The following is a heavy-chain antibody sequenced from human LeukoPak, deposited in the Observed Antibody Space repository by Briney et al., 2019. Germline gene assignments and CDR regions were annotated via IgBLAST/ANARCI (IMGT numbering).Heavy chain of an antibody. CDR2: IKSKSDGGTI. Sequence: PGGSLRLSCGGSGFTFSDAWMSWVRQAPGKGLEWVGRIKSKSDGGTIDYAAPVKGRFTISRDDSTNPLYLQMNSLKTEDTAVYYCTTRRQDGWWGQGTLVTVS. D-gene: IGHD2-15*01. J-gene: IGHJ4*02. CDR3: TTRRQDGW. V-gene: IGHV3-15*01. CDR1: GFTFSDAW.